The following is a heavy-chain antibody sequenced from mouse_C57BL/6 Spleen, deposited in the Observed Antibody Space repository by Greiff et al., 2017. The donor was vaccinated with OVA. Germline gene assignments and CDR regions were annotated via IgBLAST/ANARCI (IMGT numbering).Heavy chain of an antibody. D-gene: IGHD1-1*01. CDR1: GFNIKNTY. V-gene: IGHV14-3*01. J-gene: IGHJ1*03. CDR3: ARDTTVVESYFDV. CDR2: IDPANGNT. Sequence: VHVKQSVAELVRPGASVKLSCTASGFNIKNTYMHWVKQRPEQGLEWIGRIDPANGNTKYAPKFQGKATITADTSSNTAYLQLSSLTSEDTAIYYCARDTTVVESYFDVWGTGTTVTVSS.